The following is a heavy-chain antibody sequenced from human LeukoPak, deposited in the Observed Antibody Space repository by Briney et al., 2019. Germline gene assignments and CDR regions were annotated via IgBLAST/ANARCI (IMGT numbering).Heavy chain of an antibody. J-gene: IGHJ4*02. CDR1: GGSISSYY. CDR2: INHSGIT. Sequence: SETLSLTCTVSGGSISSYYWSWIRQPPGKGLEWIGEINHSGITNYNPSLKSRVTVSVDTAKNQLSLKLSSVTAADTAVYYCARGGGVAVADYFFDYWGQGTLVTVSS. V-gene: IGHV4-34*01. D-gene: IGHD6-19*01. CDR3: ARGGGVAVADYFFDY.